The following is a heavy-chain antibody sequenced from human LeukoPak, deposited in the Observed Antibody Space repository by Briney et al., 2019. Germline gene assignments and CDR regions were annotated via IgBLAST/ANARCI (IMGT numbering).Heavy chain of an antibody. Sequence: AETLCLTCTVSGGSISSYYWSWVRQPPGKGLEWIGYIYYSGSTNYNPSLKSRVTISVDTSKNQFSLKLSSVTAADTAVYYCARHLMPPTVTTWGAFDIWGQGALGAASS. CDR1: GGSISSYY. V-gene: IGHV4-59*08. CDR2: IYYSGST. D-gene: IGHD4-17*01. CDR3: ARHLMPPTVTTWGAFDI. J-gene: IGHJ3*02.